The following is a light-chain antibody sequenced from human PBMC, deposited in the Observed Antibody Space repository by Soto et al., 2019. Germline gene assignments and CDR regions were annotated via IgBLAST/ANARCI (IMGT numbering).Light chain of an antibody. Sequence: VLKKSPGTLSLSPGERATRSCRASQSVSSSYLAWYQQKPGQAPRLLIYGASSRATGIPDRVSGSGSGTDFTLTISRLEPEDFALYYCQQRSTWPTFGGGTKVDIK. J-gene: IGKJ4*01. CDR2: GAS. CDR1: QSVSSSY. V-gene: IGKV3D-20*02. CDR3: QQRSTWPT.